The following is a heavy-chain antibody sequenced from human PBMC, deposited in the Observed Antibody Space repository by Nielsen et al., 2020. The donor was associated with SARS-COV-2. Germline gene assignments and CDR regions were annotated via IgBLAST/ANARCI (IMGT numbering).Heavy chain of an antibody. CDR1: GFTFSSYA. CDR2: ISYDGSNK. Sequence: GGSLRLSCAASGFTFSSYAMHWVRQAPGKGLEWVAVISYDGSNKYYADSVKGRFTISRDNSKNTLYLQMNSLRAEDTAVYYCARDYNDILTGYYSAYSYYFDYWGQGTLVTVSS. V-gene: IGHV3-30-3*01. J-gene: IGHJ4*02. CDR3: ARDYNDILTGYYSAYSYYFDY. D-gene: IGHD3-9*01.